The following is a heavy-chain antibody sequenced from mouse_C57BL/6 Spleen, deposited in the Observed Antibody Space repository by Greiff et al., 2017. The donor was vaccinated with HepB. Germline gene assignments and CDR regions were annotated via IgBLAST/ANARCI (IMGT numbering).Heavy chain of an antibody. V-gene: IGHV14-4*01. J-gene: IGHJ3*01. CDR3: TTGGYDYDDGAWFAY. CDR1: GFNIKDDY. CDR2: IDPENGDT. D-gene: IGHD2-4*01. Sequence: EVMLVESGAELVRPGASVKLSCTASGFNIKDDYMHWVKQRPEQGLEWIGWIDPENGDTEYASKFQGKATITADTSSNTAYLQLSSLTSEDTAVYYCTTGGYDYDDGAWFAYWGQGTLVTVSA.